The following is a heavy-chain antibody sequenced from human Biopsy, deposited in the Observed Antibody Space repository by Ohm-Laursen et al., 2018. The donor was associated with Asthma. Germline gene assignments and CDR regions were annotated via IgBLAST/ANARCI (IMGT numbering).Heavy chain of an antibody. CDR3: ARTHERWTSIQDDALDI. V-gene: IGHV3-30*03. D-gene: IGHD4-23*01. CDR2: ISYDGGNK. Sequence: SLSLSCSASGFTFSIYDIHWVRQAPGKGLEWVAVISYDGGNKFYGDSVKGRFTLSRDNSRNTLYLQMNSLRVEDTAIYYCARTHERWTSIQDDALDIWGQGTMVIVSS. J-gene: IGHJ3*02. CDR1: GFTFSIYD.